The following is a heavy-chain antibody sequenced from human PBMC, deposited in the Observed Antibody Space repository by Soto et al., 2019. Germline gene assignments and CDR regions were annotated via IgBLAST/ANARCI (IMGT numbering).Heavy chain of an antibody. Sequence: LSLTCTVSGGSISSSSYYWGWIRQPPGKGLEWIGSIYYSGSTYYNPSLKSRVTISVDTSKNQFSLKLSSVTAADTAVYYCARQHADVLRYFDWSNYYYYMDVWGKGTTVTVSS. CDR3: ARQHADVLRYFDWSNYYYYMDV. CDR1: GGSISSSSYY. J-gene: IGHJ6*03. V-gene: IGHV4-39*01. CDR2: IYYSGST. D-gene: IGHD3-9*01.